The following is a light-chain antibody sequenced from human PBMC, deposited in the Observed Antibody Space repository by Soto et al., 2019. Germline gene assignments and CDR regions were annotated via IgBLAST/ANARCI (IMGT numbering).Light chain of an antibody. CDR1: SSDVGGYNY. J-gene: IGLJ1*01. V-gene: IGLV2-14*01. Sequence: QSALTQPASVSGSPGQSITISCTGTSSDVGGYNYVSWYQQHPGKAPKLMIYEVSNRPSGVSNRFSGSKSGSTASLTISGLQAEGEADYYCSSYTSSSTLDFGTGTKVTVL. CDR3: SSYTSSSTLD. CDR2: EVS.